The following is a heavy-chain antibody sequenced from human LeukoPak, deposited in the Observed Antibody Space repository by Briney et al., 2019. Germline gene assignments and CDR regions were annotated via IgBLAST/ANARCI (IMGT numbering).Heavy chain of an antibody. J-gene: IGHJ5*02. CDR1: GYTFISYG. D-gene: IGHD6-13*01. CDR3: ARGYVAAAGTNWFDP. Sequence: ASVKVSCKASGYTFISYGISWVRQAPGQGLEWMGWISAYNGNTNYAQKLQGGVTMTTDTSTSTAYMELRSLRSDDTAVYYCARGYVAAAGTNWFDPWGQGTLVTVSS. V-gene: IGHV1-18*01. CDR2: ISAYNGNT.